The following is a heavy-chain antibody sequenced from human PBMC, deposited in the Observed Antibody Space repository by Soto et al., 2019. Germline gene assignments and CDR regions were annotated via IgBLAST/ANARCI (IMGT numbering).Heavy chain of an antibody. J-gene: IGHJ4*02. D-gene: IGHD2-21*01. CDR1: GYTFTSYG. Sequence: ASVKVSCKASGYTFTSYGISWVRQAPGQGLEWMGWISAYNGNTNYAQKLQGRVTMTTDTSTSTAYMELRSLRSDDTAVYYCARLRSSSLPHAYCGGDCYSDYWGQGTLVTVSS. CDR3: ARLRSSSLPHAYCGGDCYSDY. CDR2: ISAYNGNT. V-gene: IGHV1-18*01.